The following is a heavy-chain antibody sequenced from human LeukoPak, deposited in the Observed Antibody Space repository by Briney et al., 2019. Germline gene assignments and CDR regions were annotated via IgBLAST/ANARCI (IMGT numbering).Heavy chain of an antibody. V-gene: IGHV3-7*01. D-gene: IGHD3-22*01. CDR2: IKHDGSER. CDR3: AREGYYESTGYYTYYFGH. J-gene: IGHJ4*02. Sequence: PGGSLRLSCEASGFTFSSYWMSWVRQAPGKGLEWVANIKHDGSERYYVVSVKGRFTISRDDAKNSLYLQMNSLRAEDTAVYYCAREGYYESTGYYTYYFGHWGQGTLVTVSS. CDR1: GFTFSSYW.